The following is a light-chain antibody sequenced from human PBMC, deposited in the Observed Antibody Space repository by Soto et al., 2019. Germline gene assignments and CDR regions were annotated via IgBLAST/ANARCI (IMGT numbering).Light chain of an antibody. V-gene: IGLV2-23*01. CDR3: CSYAGSSTWV. CDR2: EGS. CDR1: SSDVGSYTF. Sequence: QSALTQPASVSGSPGQSITISCTGTSSDVGSYTFVSWYQQHPGKAPKVMIYEGSKRPSGVSNRFSGSKSGNTASLTISGLQAEDEADYYCCSYAGSSTWVFGTGTKLTVL. J-gene: IGLJ1*01.